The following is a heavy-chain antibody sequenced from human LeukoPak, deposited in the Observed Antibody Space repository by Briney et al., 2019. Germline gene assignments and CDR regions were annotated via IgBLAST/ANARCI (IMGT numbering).Heavy chain of an antibody. D-gene: IGHD3-10*01. CDR3: ASGASGASWLDP. J-gene: IGHJ5*02. Sequence: SETLSLTCTVSGGSISSSSYYWGWIRQPPGKGLEWIGSIYYSGSTYYNPSLKSRVTISVDTSKKQFSLKRSSVTAADTGVYYCASGASGASWLDPWGQGTLVTVSS. CDR2: IYYSGST. V-gene: IGHV4-39*01. CDR1: GGSISSSSYY.